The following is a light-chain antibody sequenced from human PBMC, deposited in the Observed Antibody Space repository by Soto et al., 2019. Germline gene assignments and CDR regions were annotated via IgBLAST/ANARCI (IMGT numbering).Light chain of an antibody. CDR1: QEISNY. CDR3: QQYDNIPRT. Sequence: DIQMTQSPSSLSASVGDRVTITCQASQEISNYLNWYQQKAGKAPKLLIYDASNLETGVPSRFSGSGSGTDFTFTISSLQPEDIATYYCQQYDNIPRTFGQGTKVDIK. CDR2: DAS. J-gene: IGKJ1*01. V-gene: IGKV1-33*01.